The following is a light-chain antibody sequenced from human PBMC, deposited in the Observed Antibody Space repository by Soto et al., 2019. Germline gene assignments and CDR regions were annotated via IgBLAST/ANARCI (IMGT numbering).Light chain of an antibody. CDR3: AAWDDSLNGWV. CDR2: SNN. Sequence: QSVLTQPPSASGAPGQRVTISCSGSSSNIGSNTVNWYQQFPGTAPKLLIYSNNVRPSGVPDRFSGSLSGTSASLAISGLQSDDEADYYCAAWDDSLNGWVFGGGTKVTVL. J-gene: IGLJ3*02. V-gene: IGLV1-44*01. CDR1: SSNIGSNT.